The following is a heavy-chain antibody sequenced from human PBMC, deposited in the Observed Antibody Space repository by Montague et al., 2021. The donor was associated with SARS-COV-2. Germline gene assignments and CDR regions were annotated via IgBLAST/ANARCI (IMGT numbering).Heavy chain of an antibody. CDR2: IYHRGST. Sequence: SETLSLTCTVSGGSISSSTYYWAWIRQPPGKGLEWIGSIYHRGSTYYNPSLKSRVFISVDTSKKQLSLTLTSVTAADTAVYYCATQDAPSGWIPGPFDFWGQGTLLSVSS. J-gene: IGHJ4*02. CDR1: GGSISSSTYY. CDR3: ATQDAPSGWIPGPFDF. D-gene: IGHD6-19*01. V-gene: IGHV4-39*01.